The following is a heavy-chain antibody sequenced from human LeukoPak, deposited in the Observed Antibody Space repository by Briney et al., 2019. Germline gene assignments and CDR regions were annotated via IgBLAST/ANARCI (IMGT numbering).Heavy chain of an antibody. V-gene: IGHV4-39*07. CDR2: IYYSGST. J-gene: IGHJ4*02. Sequence: SETLSLTCTVSGGSISSSSYYWGWIRQPPGKGLEWIGSIYYSGSTYYNPSLKSRVTISVDTSKNQFSLKLSSVTAADTAVYYCATSDSSGYYRDYFDYWGQGTLVTVSS. D-gene: IGHD3-22*01. CDR1: GGSISSSSYY. CDR3: ATSDSSGYYRDYFDY.